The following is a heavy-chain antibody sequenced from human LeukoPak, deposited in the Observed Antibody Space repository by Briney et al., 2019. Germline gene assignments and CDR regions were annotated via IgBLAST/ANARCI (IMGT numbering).Heavy chain of an antibody. Sequence: QPGGSLRLSCAASGLTFSEYAMSWVRQVPGMGLEWVSTIGVSGGSTNYADSVRGRFTISRDNSKNTLYLQINSLRADDTAVYYCAKGRVGTNGVLEHWGQGTLVTVSS. CDR3: AKGRVGTNGVLEH. D-gene: IGHD1-26*01. V-gene: IGHV3-23*01. J-gene: IGHJ1*01. CDR2: IGVSGGST. CDR1: GLTFSEYA.